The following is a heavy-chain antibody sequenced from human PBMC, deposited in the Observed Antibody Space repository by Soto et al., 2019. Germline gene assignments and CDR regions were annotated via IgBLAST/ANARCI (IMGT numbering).Heavy chain of an antibody. CDR1: GGTLSSYA. Sequence: ASVKVSCKASGGTLSSYAISWVRQAPGQRLEWKGRIIPIFGTANYAQNFQGRVTFTADNSTSSAYMGLSSLGSEDTAVYYCARTGRSSSVRFPYYYYGMDVWGQGTTVTVS. V-gene: IGHV1-69*06. CDR2: IIPIFGTA. J-gene: IGHJ6*02. CDR3: ARTGRSSSVRFPYYYYGMDV. D-gene: IGHD6-6*01.